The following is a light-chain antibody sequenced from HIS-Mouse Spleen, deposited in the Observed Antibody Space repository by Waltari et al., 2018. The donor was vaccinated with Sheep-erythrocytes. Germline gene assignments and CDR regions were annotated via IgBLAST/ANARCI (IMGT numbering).Light chain of an antibody. Sequence: QSALTQPRPVSGSPGQSVTISCTATSSDVGGYNFVPWYQQHPGKAPKLMIYDVSKRPSGVPDRFSGSKSGNTASLTISGLQAEDEADYYCCSYAGSYNHVFATGTKVTVL. CDR1: SSDVGGYNF. CDR2: DVS. CDR3: CSYAGSYNHV. V-gene: IGLV2-11*01. J-gene: IGLJ1*01.